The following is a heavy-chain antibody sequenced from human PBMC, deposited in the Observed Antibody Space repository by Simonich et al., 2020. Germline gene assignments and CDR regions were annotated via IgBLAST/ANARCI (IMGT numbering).Heavy chain of an antibody. D-gene: IGHD1-26*01. J-gene: IGHJ6*03. V-gene: IGHV1-2*02. CDR2: INPNSGGT. CDR3: ARDLRGSYYYYYYMDV. Sequence: QVQLVQSGAEVKKPGASVKVSCKASGYTFTGYYMNWVRQAPGQGLEWMGMINPNSGGTNYAQKVQGRVTMTTDTSISTAYMELSRLRSDDTAVYYCARDLRGSYYYYYYMDVWGKGTTVTVSS. CDR1: GYTFTGYY.